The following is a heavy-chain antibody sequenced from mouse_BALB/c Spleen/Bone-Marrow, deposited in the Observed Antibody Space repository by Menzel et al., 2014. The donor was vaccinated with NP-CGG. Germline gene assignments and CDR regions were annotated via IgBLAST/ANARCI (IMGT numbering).Heavy chain of an antibody. Sequence: EVQLVESGGGLVQPGGSLRLSCAASGFTFSSYGMSWVRQTPDKRLELVATINTNGGNTYYPDSVKGRFTISRDNAKNTLYLQMSSLKSEDTAMYYCARGLDYGGQGTTLTVSS. CDR3: ARGLDY. CDR1: GFTFSSYG. CDR2: INTNGGNT. J-gene: IGHJ2*01. V-gene: IGHV5-6-3*01.